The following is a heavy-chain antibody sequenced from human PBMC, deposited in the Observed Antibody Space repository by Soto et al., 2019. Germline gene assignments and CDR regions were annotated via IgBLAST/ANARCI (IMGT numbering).Heavy chain of an antibody. CDR3: AKDGVAKGDAFDI. J-gene: IGHJ3*02. CDR1: GFTFSSYG. CDR2: ISYDESNK. Sequence: QVQLVESGGGVVQPGRSLRLSCAASGFTFSSYGMHWVRQAPGKGLEWVAVISYDESNKYYADSVKGRFTISRDNSKNTLYLQMNSLRAEDTAVYYCAKDGVAKGDAFDIWGQGTMVTVSS. V-gene: IGHV3-30*18. D-gene: IGHD2-15*01.